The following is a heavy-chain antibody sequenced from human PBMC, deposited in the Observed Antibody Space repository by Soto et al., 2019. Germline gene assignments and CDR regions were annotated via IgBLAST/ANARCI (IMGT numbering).Heavy chain of an antibody. CDR2: IITLFGTA. CDR1: GGTFSSHS. V-gene: IGHV1-69*01. Sequence: VQLMQSGAEVKQPGSSVKVSCKASGGTFSSHSINWVRQAPGQGLEWMGGIITLFGTANYAQNFQGRVTITADQSTSTAYMELNSLRSDDTAVYYCAREVGYGDLSAALLDWSQGTLVTVSS. CDR3: AREVGYGDLSAALLD. D-gene: IGHD4-17*01. J-gene: IGHJ4*02.